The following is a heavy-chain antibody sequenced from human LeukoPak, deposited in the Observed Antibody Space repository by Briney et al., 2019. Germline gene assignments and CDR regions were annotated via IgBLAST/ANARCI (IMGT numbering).Heavy chain of an antibody. V-gene: IGHV3-23*01. J-gene: IGHJ6*03. CDR2: ISGSGGST. D-gene: IGHD5-24*01. CDR1: GFTFSSYG. Sequence: PGGTLRLSCAASGFTFSSYGMSWVRQAPGKGLEWVSAISGSGGSTYYADSVKGRFTISRDNSKNTLYLQMNSLRAEDTALYYCAKDGDGYNFGFYYYYMDVWGKGTTVTVSS. CDR3: AKDGDGYNFGFYYYYMDV.